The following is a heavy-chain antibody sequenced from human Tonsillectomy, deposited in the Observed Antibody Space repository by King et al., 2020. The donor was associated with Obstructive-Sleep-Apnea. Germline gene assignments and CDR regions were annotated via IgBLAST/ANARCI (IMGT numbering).Heavy chain of an antibody. Sequence: VQLQQWGAGLLKPSETLSLTCAVYGGSFSGYYWSWIRQPPGKGLEWVGGINHSGSTNYNPSLKSRVTISVDTSKHQFSLKLSSVTAADTAVYFCARVGAYDFWSGLRYWFDPWGQGTLVTVSS. CDR3: ARVGAYDFWSGLRYWFDP. V-gene: IGHV4-34*01. CDR2: INHSGST. J-gene: IGHJ5*02. CDR1: GGSFSGYY. D-gene: IGHD3-3*01.